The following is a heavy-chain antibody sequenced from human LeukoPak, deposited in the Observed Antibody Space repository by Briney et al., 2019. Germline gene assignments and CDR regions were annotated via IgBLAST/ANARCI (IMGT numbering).Heavy chain of an antibody. V-gene: IGHV4-30-4*01. CDR2: MYYSGST. CDR3: PRPYYYDSRIDP. CDR1: GGSISSGDYY. D-gene: IGHD3-22*01. J-gene: IGHJ5*02. Sequence: SETLSLTCTVSGGSISSGDYYWSWIRQPPGKGLEWIAYMYYSGSTHYNPSLKSRVTMSADTSKNQLSLKLSSVTVADTAVYYCPRPYYYDSRIDPWGQGILVTVSS.